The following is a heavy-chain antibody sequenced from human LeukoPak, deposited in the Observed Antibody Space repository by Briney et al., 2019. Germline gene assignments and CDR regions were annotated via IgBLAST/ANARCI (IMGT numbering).Heavy chain of an antibody. CDR3: ARLLWLVRGVINWFDP. V-gene: IGHV5-51*03. CDR2: IYPGDSDT. D-gene: IGHD3-10*01. J-gene: IGHJ5*02. Sequence: KPGESLKISCKGSGYSFTSYWIGWVRQMPGKGLEWMGIIYPGDSDTRYSPSFQGQVTISADKSISTAYLQWSSLKASDTAMYYCARLLWLVRGVINWFDPWGQGTLVTVSS. CDR1: GYSFTSYW.